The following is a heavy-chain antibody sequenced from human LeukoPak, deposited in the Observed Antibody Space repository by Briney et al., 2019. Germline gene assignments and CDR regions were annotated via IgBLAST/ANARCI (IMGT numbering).Heavy chain of an antibody. CDR3: AGSSTAMVTSTFDI. D-gene: IGHD5-18*01. CDR2: INAGNGNT. CDR1: GYTFTSYA. V-gene: IGHV1-3*01. Sequence: ASVNVSCTASGYTFTSYAMHWVRQAPGQRLEWMGWINAGNGNTKYSQKFQGRVTITRDTSASTAYMELSSLRSEDTAVYYCAGSSTAMVTSTFDIWGQGTMVTVSS. J-gene: IGHJ3*02.